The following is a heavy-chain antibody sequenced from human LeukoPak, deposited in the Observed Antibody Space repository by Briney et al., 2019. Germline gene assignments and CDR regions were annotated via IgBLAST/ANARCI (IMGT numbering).Heavy chain of an antibody. J-gene: IGHJ5*02. Sequence: SETLSLTCAVYGGSFSGYYWSWIRQPPGKGLEWIGEINHSGSTNYNPSLKSRVTISVDTSKNQFSLKLSSVTAADTAVYYCARGKWELPLLTFDPWGQGTLVTVSS. V-gene: IGHV4-34*01. CDR2: INHSGST. CDR3: ARGKWELPLLTFDP. CDR1: GGSFSGYY. D-gene: IGHD1-26*01.